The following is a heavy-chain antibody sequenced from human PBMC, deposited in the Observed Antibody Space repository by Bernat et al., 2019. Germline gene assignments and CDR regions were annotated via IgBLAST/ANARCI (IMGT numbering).Heavy chain of an antibody. J-gene: IGHJ5*02. Sequence: QLQLQESGPGLVKPSETLSLTCTVSGGSISSSSYYWGWIRQPPGKGLEWIGSIYYSGSTYYNPSLKSRVTISVDTSKNQFSLKLSSVTAADTAVYYCARQQEGYNWFDPWGQGTLVTVSS. CDR2: IYYSGST. CDR1: GGSISSSSYY. CDR3: ARQQEGYNWFDP. V-gene: IGHV4-39*01.